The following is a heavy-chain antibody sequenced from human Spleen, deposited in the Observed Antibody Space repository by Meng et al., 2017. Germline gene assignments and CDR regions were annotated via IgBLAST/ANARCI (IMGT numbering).Heavy chain of an antibody. V-gene: IGHV4-4*02. CDR1: GGSIGNTHG. J-gene: IGHJ4*02. D-gene: IGHD4-17*01. CDR2: IYPSGTT. CDR3: AGGSLTVTTENINY. Sequence: ESGTDAVNPSPTPAPAGTLSGGSIGNTHGGTWGRRPPGKGLGWIGEIYPSGTTDFNPSLKSRVTISVDRANNQFSLKLSSVTAADTAVYYCAGGSLTVTTENINYWGQGTLVTVSS.